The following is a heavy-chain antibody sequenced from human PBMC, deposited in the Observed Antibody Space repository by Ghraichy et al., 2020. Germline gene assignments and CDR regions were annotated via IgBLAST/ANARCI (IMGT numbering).Heavy chain of an antibody. Sequence: SETLSLTCTVSGGSVNSYYVSWIRQPPGKGLEWIGYIFYMGSTNYNPSLKSRVTISVDRPKNQFSLKLSSVTAADTAVYYCARVSNRDGYNYGAWYFDLWGRGTLVTVSS. CDR1: GGSVNSYY. CDR2: IFYMGST. CDR3: ARVSNRDGYNYGAWYFDL. D-gene: IGHD5-24*01. V-gene: IGHV4-59*02. J-gene: IGHJ2*01.